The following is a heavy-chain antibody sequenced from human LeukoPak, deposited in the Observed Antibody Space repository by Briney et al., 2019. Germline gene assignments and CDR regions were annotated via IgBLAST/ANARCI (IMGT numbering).Heavy chain of an antibody. CDR1: GFTFSSYW. CDR2: IKQDGSEK. CDR3: ARDWYNWNDNYFDY. Sequence: GGSLRLSCAASGFTFSSYWMSWVRQAPGKGLEWVANIKQDGSEKYYVDSVKGRLTISRDDAKNSLYLQMNSLRAEDTAVYYCARDWYNWNDNYFDYWGQGTLVTVSS. D-gene: IGHD1-1*01. J-gene: IGHJ4*02. V-gene: IGHV3-7*03.